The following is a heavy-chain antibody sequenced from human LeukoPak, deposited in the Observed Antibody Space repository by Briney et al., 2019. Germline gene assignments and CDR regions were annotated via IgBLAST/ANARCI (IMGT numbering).Heavy chain of an antibody. V-gene: IGHV3-48*01. CDR1: GFTFSSYS. Sequence: GGSLRLSCAASGFTFSSYSMNWVRQAPGKGLEWVSYIITTSLTTYYADSVKGRCTISRDNAKNSLYLQMNSLRSDDTAVYYCARDGEGGELGDYWGQGSLVTVSS. J-gene: IGHJ4*02. CDR2: IITTSLTT. CDR3: ARDGEGGELGDY. D-gene: IGHD1-7*01.